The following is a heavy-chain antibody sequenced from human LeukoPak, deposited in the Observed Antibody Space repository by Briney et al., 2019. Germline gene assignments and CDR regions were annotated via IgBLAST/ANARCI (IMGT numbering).Heavy chain of an antibody. CDR3: TTSRTNDCSSPSCYTDY. D-gene: IGHD2-2*02. J-gene: IGHJ4*02. V-gene: IGHV4-59*08. CDR2: IYYSGST. Sequence: SETLSLTCTVSGGSISSYYWSWIRQPPGKGLEWIGYIYYSGSTNYNPSLKSRATISVDTSKNQFSLELNSVTAADTAVYYCTTSRTNDCSSPSCYTDYWGQGTLVTVSS. CDR1: GGSISSYY.